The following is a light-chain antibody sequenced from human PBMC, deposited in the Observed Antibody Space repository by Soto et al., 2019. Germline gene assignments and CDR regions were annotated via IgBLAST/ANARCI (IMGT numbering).Light chain of an antibody. CDR2: EVT. V-gene: IGLV2-8*01. CDR3: SSYAGSNNVV. J-gene: IGLJ2*01. CDR1: SSDVGGYNY. Sequence: QSALSQPPSASGSPGQSVTISCTGTSSDVGGYNYVSWYQHHPGKAPKLMIYEVTKRPSGVPDRFSVSKSGNTASLTVSGLQAEDDSDYYCSSYAGSNNVVFGGGTKVTVL.